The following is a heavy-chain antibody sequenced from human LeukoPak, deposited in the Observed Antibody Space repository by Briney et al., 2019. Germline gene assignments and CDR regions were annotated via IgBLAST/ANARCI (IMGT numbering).Heavy chain of an antibody. V-gene: IGHV4-59*01. J-gene: IGHJ3*02. CDR2: IYYSGST. D-gene: IGHD5-18*01. CDR1: GGSISSYY. Sequence: PSETLPLTCTVSGGSISSYYWSWIRQPPGKGLEWIGYIYYSGSTNYNPSLKSRVTISVDTSKNQFSLKLSSVTAADTAVYYCARYGGYSYGPSYAFDIWGQGTMVTVSS. CDR3: ARYGGYSYGPSYAFDI.